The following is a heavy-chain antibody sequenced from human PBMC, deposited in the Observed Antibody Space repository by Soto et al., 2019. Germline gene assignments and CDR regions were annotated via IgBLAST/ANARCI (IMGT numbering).Heavy chain of an antibody. CDR3: AHVFNSNSGSYRYFVY. J-gene: IGHJ4*02. CDR1: GFSLTTGGVG. D-gene: IGHD3-16*02. V-gene: IGHV2-5*02. CDR2: IYWDDDK. Sequence: QITLKESGPTLVNPTQTLTLTCTFSGFSLTTGGVGVGWIRQPPGKALEWLALIYWDDDKRYSPSLKSRLTITKDTSKNQVVLTLTNMDPVDTATFYCAHVFNSNSGSYRYFVYWGQGTLVTVSS.